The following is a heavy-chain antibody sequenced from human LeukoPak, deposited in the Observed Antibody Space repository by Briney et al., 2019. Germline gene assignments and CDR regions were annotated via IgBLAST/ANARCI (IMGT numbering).Heavy chain of an antibody. J-gene: IGHJ4*01. V-gene: IGHV3-23*01. CDR1: GCTFSNFW. Sequence: PGGSLRLSCVASGCTFSNFWMYWVRQAPGKGLEWVSAVSHDVDSTYYADSVKGRFTISRDNTKNMLFLHMNSLRAEDTAMYYCAKSPLYDSSGYFFPTFDSWGQGTLVAVSS. D-gene: IGHD3-22*01. CDR3: AKSPLYDSSGYFFPTFDS. CDR2: VSHDVDST.